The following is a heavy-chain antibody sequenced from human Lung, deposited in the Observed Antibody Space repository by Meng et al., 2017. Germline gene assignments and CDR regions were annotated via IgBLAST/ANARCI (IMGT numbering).Heavy chain of an antibody. CDR1: GFTFDDYG. CDR2: INWNGGST. CDR3: ATFPRVFDI. V-gene: IGHV3-20*04. Sequence: GESLKISCAASGFTFDDYGMSWVRQAPGKGLEWVAGINWNGGSTGYADSVKGRFTISRDNAKNSLYLQMNSLRAEDTALYYCATFPRVFDIWGQGTMVTVSS. J-gene: IGHJ3*02.